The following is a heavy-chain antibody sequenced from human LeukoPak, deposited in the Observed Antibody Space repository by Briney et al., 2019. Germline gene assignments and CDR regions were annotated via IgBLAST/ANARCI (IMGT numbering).Heavy chain of an antibody. CDR3: ASWGPYDSSGYYT. V-gene: IGHV3-7*01. CDR2: IKQYGSEK. J-gene: IGHJ5*02. Sequence: GGSLRLSCAASGFTFNNYWMTWVRQAPGKGLEWVANIKQYGSEKYYVDSVKGRFTISRDNAKRSLYLQMNSLRVDDTAVYYCASWGPYDSSGYYTWGQGTLVTVSS. D-gene: IGHD3-22*01. CDR1: GFTFNNYW.